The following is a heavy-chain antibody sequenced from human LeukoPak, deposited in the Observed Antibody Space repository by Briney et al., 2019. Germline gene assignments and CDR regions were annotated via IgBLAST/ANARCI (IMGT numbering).Heavy chain of an antibody. Sequence: SETLSLTCTVSGYSISSGYYWGWIRQPPGKGLEWIGSIYHSGSTYYNPSLKSRVTISVDTSKNQFSLKLTSVTAADTAGEYCARDTYHGSGSYRWFGPWGQGTLVTVSS. D-gene: IGHD3-10*01. CDR2: IYHSGST. V-gene: IGHV4-38-2*02. CDR3: ARDTYHGSGSYRWFGP. CDR1: GYSISSGYY. J-gene: IGHJ5*02.